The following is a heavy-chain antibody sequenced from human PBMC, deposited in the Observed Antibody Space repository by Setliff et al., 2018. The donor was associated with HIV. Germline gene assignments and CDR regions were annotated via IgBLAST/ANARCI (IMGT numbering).Heavy chain of an antibody. CDR1: GGSITSSY. Sequence: SETLSLTCTVSGGSITSSYWSWIRQPAGKGLEWIGRIYTNGNTNYNPSLKSRVTVSADTSKNQFSLKLTSVTAADTAVYYCARGDPFTDFDSWGQGTLVTVSS. D-gene: IGHD3-16*01. CDR2: IYTNGNT. V-gene: IGHV4-4*07. CDR3: ARGDPFTDFDS. J-gene: IGHJ4*02.